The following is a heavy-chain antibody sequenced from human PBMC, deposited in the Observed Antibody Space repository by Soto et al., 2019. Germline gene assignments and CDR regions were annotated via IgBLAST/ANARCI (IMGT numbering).Heavy chain of an antibody. J-gene: IGHJ4*02. CDR2: ITSSGSNT. CDR1: GFTVSGYG. V-gene: IGHV3-23*01. D-gene: IGHD6-13*01. CDR3: AKEQGRVAAALDY. Sequence: EVQLLESGGDLVQRGGSLRLSCAASGFTVSGYGMSWVRQAPGKGLEWVSSITSSGSNTYYVDSVKGRFTISRDNSKNTLYLQMNSLTVEDTAVYYCAKEQGRVAAALDYWGQGTLVTVSS.